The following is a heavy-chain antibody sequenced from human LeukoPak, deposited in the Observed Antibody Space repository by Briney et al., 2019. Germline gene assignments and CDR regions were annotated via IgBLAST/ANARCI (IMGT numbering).Heavy chain of an antibody. CDR2: IYYSGST. CDR1: GGSISSSSYY. Sequence: VKPSETLSLTCTVSGGSISSSSYYWGWIRQPPGKGLEWIGSIYYSGSTYYNPSLKSRVTISVDTSKNQFSLKLSSVTAADAAVYYCARDIRDAFDIWGQGTMVTVSS. D-gene: IGHD2-21*01. CDR3: ARDIRDAFDI. V-gene: IGHV4-39*02. J-gene: IGHJ3*02.